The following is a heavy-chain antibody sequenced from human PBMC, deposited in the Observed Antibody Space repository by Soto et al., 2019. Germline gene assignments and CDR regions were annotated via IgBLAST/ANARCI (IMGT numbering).Heavy chain of an antibody. CDR1: GYSFTSYW. D-gene: IGHD6-19*01. V-gene: IGHV5-10-1*01. Sequence: PGESLKISCKGSGYSFTSYWISWVRQMPGKGLEWMGRIDPSDSYTDYSPSFQGHVTISADKSISTAYLQWSSLKASDTAMYYCARRGRSSGWHVGAFDIRGQGTMVTVSS. CDR3: ARRGRSSGWHVGAFDI. CDR2: IDPSDSYT. J-gene: IGHJ3*02.